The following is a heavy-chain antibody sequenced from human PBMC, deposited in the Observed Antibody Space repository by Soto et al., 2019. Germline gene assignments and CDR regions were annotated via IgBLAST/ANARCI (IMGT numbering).Heavy chain of an antibody. J-gene: IGHJ3*02. CDR1: GGSISSGGYY. Sequence: QVQLQESGPGLVQPSPTLSLTCTVSGGSISSGGYYWSCIRQHPGKGLECIGYIYYSGSTYYNPSLKSRVTISVDTSNNQFCMKLSSVTAADTAVYYCARDRMITFGGVIGDAFDIWGHGTMVTVSS. D-gene: IGHD3-16*02. CDR2: IYYSGST. V-gene: IGHV4-31*03. CDR3: ARDRMITFGGVIGDAFDI.